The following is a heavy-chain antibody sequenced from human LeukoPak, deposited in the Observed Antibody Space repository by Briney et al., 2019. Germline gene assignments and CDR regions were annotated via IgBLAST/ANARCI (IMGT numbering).Heavy chain of an antibody. CDR1: GFTFSSYG. D-gene: IGHD2-2*01. J-gene: IGHJ4*02. V-gene: IGHV3-30*02. CDR3: AKDLYIVIVPAAIDY. Sequence: GGPLRLSCAASGFTFSSYGMHWVRQAPGKGLEWVAFLRYDGINKYYADSVKGRFTISRDNSKNTLYLQMNSLRAEDTAVYYCAKDLYIVIVPAAIDYWGQGTLVTVSS. CDR2: LRYDGINK.